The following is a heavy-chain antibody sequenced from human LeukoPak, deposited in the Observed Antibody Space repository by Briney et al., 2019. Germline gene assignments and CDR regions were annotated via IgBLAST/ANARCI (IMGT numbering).Heavy chain of an antibody. V-gene: IGHV3-23*01. CDR3: AKDGPLVGPYYFDY. D-gene: IGHD1-26*01. CDR2: ISGSGVST. Sequence: GGSPRLSCAASGFTFTSYAMNWVRQAPGKGLEWASAISGSGVSTFYADSVKGRFTISRDNSKNTLYLQMNSLRAEDTAVYYCAKDGPLVGPYYFDYWGQGTLVTVSS. CDR1: GFTFTSYA. J-gene: IGHJ4*02.